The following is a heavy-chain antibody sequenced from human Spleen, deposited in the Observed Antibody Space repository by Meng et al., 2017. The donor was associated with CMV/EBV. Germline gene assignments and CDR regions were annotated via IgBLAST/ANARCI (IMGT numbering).Heavy chain of an antibody. CDR3: ARESAGTFDY. CDR2: INHSGST. J-gene: IGHJ4*02. Sequence: SLTCAVYGGSFSGYYWSWIRQPPGKGLEWIGEINHSGSTNYNPSLKSRVTISVDTSKNQFSLKLSSVTAADTAVYYCARESAGTFDYWGQGTLVTVSS. CDR1: GGSFSGYY. V-gene: IGHV4-34*01. D-gene: IGHD6-13*01.